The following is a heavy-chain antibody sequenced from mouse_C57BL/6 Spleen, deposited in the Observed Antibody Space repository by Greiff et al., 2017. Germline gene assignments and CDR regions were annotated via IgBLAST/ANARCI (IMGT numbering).Heavy chain of an antibody. Sequence: QVQLQQPGAELVRPGSSVKLSCKASGYTFTSYWMHWVKQRPIQGLEWIGNIDPSDSETHYNQKFKDKATLTVDKSSSTAYMQLSSLTSEDSAVYYWARWTTTVQSWYFDVWGTGTTVTVSS. J-gene: IGHJ1*03. CDR1: GYTFTSYW. CDR3: ARWTTTVQSWYFDV. CDR2: IDPSDSET. D-gene: IGHD1-1*01. V-gene: IGHV1-52*01.